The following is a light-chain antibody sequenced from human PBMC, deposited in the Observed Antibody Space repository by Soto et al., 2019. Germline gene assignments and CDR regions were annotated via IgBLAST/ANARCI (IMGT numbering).Light chain of an antibody. V-gene: IGKV1-39*01. CDR3: QQSYSTPFT. CDR1: QSIRSS. J-gene: IGKJ3*01. CDR2: AAS. Sequence: DLQMTQSPSSLSASVGDRVTITCRTSQSIRSSLNWYQQKPGKAPNLLIYAASRLQSGVPSRFSGSGSGTDFTLTISSLQPADFATYYCQQSYSTPFTFGPGTKVDIK.